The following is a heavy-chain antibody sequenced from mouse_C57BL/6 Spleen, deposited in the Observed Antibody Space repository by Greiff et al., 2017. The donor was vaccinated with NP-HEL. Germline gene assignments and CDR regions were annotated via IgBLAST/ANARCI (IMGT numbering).Heavy chain of an antibody. CDR2: IYPGSGST. CDR3: ARGSYSPPRGFAY. J-gene: IGHJ3*01. Sequence: VQLQQPGAELVKPGASVKMSCKASGYTFTSYWITWVKQRPGQGLEWIGDIYPGSGSTNYNEKFKSKATLTVDTSSSTAYMQLSSLTSEDSAVYYCARGSYSPPRGFAYWGQGTLVTVSA. CDR1: GYTFTSYW. V-gene: IGHV1-55*01. D-gene: IGHD2-12*01.